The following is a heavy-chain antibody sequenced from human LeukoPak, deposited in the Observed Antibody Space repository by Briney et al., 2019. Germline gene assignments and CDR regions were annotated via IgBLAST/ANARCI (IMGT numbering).Heavy chain of an antibody. Sequence: PSETLSLTCTVSGGSISSSSYYWGWIGQPPGKGLEWIGSIYYSGSTYYNPSLKSRVTISVDTSKNQFSLKLSSVTAADTAVYYCARDITMVRAQDNWFDPWGQGTLVTVSS. V-gene: IGHV4-39*07. CDR1: GGSISSSSYY. CDR2: IYYSGST. D-gene: IGHD3-10*01. CDR3: ARDITMVRAQDNWFDP. J-gene: IGHJ5*02.